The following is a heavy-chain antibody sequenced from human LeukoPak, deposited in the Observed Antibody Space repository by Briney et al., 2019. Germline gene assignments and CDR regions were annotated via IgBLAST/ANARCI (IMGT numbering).Heavy chain of an antibody. CDR2: ISAYNGNT. Sequence: GASVKVSCKASGYTFTSYGISWVRQAPGQGLERMGWISAYNGNTNYAQKLQGRVTMTTDTSTSTAYMELRSLRSDDTAVYYCARGGATVTTRLGYYYYYMDVWGKGTTVTVSS. D-gene: IGHD4-17*01. J-gene: IGHJ6*03. CDR3: ARGGATVTTRLGYYYYYMDV. CDR1: GYTFTSYG. V-gene: IGHV1-18*01.